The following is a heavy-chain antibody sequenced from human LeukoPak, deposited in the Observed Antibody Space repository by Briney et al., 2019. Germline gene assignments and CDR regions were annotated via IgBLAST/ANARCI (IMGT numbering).Heavy chain of an antibody. CDR3: AGDVPLGYCSSSSCYPD. Sequence: ADTLSLICTVSGASISSSSYYWGWIRQPPGKGLEWIVCIYDSGSTYYTPSLKSRVTISVDTSKIPFSLKLSSVTAADTAVYYWAGDVPLGYCSSSSCYPDWGQGTLVTVSS. CDR1: GASISSSSYY. CDR2: IYDSGST. J-gene: IGHJ4*02. V-gene: IGHV4-39*07. D-gene: IGHD2-2*01.